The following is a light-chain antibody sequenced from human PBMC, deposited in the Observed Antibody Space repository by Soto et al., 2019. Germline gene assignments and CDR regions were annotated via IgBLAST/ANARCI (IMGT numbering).Light chain of an antibody. CDR3: CSYAGSYTLYV. V-gene: IGLV2-11*01. CDR1: SSDVGGYNY. J-gene: IGLJ1*01. CDR2: DVS. Sequence: QFALTQPRSVSGSPGQSVTISCTGTSSDVGGYNYVSWYQQHPGKAPKLMIYDVSKRPSGVPDRFSGSKSGNTASLTISGLQAEDEADYYCCSYAGSYTLYVFGSGTKLTVL.